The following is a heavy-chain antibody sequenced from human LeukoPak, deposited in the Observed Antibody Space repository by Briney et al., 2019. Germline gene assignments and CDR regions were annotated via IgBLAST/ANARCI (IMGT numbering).Heavy chain of an antibody. Sequence: PGGSLRLSCAASGFTVSSNYMSWVRQAPGKGLEWVSVIYSGGSTYYADSVKGRLTISRDNSKNTLYLQMNSLRAEDTAVYYCARSSTVTTSYYYYGMDVWGQGTTVTVSS. CDR1: GFTVSSNY. CDR3: ARSSTVTTSYYYYGMDV. V-gene: IGHV3-66*01. CDR2: IYSGGST. J-gene: IGHJ6*02. D-gene: IGHD4-17*01.